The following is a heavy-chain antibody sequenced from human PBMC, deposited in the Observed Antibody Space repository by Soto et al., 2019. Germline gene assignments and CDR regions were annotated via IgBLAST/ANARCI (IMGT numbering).Heavy chain of an antibody. CDR2: IDHSGST. V-gene: IGHV4-4*02. CDR1: GGSISSSNW. Sequence: QVQLQESGPGLVKPSGTLSLTCAVSGGSISSSNWWSWVRQPPGKGLEWIGEIDHSGSTNYNPSLTRRGTLSVDNSKNQFSLKLSSVTAADTAVYYCARDYMVRGVMRWFDPWGQGTLVTVSS. J-gene: IGHJ5*02. CDR3: ARDYMVRGVMRWFDP. D-gene: IGHD3-10*01.